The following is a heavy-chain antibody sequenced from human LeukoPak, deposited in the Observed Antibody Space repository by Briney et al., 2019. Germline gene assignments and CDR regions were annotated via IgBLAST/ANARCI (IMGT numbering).Heavy chain of an antibody. D-gene: IGHD3-10*01. Sequence: SETLSLTCTVSGDSITSYFWSWIRQPPGKGLEWIGYIYYSGSTNYNPSLKSRVTISLDTSKNQFSLNLTSVTAADTAVYFCARDKIVRAAHDAFDIWGQGTMVTVSS. V-gene: IGHV4-59*12. CDR2: IYYSGST. CDR1: GDSITSYF. CDR3: ARDKIVRAAHDAFDI. J-gene: IGHJ3*02.